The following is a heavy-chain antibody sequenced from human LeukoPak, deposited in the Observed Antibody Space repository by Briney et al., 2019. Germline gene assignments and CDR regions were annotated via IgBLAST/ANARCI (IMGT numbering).Heavy chain of an antibody. Sequence: WETLSLTCTVSGGSISSYYWSWFRQPPGKGLKWIECISHIGSINYNPSLKSRVTISQDTSKIQLCLKLSCVTAADTAFYYCAGHHPRNTVDFWGQGTLVTVSS. CDR3: AGHHPRNTVDF. CDR2: ISHIGSI. V-gene: IGHV4-59*08. J-gene: IGHJ4*02. CDR1: GGSISSYY. D-gene: IGHD2/OR15-2a*01.